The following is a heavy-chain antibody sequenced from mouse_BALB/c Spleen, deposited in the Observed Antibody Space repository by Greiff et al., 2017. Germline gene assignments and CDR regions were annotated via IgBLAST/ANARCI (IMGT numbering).Heavy chain of an antibody. V-gene: IGHV5-17*02. Sequence: EVKLMESGGGLVQPGGSRKLSCAASGFTFSSFGMHWVRQAPEKGLEWVAYISSGSSTIYYADTVKGRFTISRDNPKNTLFLQMTSLRYEDTAMYYCARSDGDYWGQGTSVTVSS. CDR2: ISSGSSTI. J-gene: IGHJ4*01. CDR3: ARSDGDY. D-gene: IGHD2-3*01. CDR1: GFTFSSFG.